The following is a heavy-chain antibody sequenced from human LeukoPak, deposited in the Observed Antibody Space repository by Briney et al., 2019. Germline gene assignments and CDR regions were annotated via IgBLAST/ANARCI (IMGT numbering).Heavy chain of an antibody. Sequence: SETLSLTCTVSGGSISSYYWSWIRQPAGKGLEWIGRIYTSGSTNYNPSLKSRVIMSVDTSKNQFSLKLSSVTAADTAVYYCARDMGQWLALDAFDIWGQGTMVTVSS. V-gene: IGHV4-4*07. CDR1: GGSISSYY. CDR2: IYTSGST. J-gene: IGHJ3*02. CDR3: ARDMGQWLALDAFDI. D-gene: IGHD6-19*01.